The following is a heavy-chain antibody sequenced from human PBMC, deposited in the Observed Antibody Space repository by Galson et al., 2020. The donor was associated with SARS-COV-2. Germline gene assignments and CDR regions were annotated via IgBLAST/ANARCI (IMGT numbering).Heavy chain of an antibody. V-gene: IGHV3-33*01. J-gene: IGHJ6*03. CDR1: GFTFSSYG. CDR3: ARDWIGGDHWGYYMDV. D-gene: IGHD4-17*01. CDR2: IWYDGSNK. Sequence: GGSLRLSCAASGFTFSSYGMHWVRQAPGKGLEWVAVIWYDGSNKYYADSVKGRFTISRDNSKNTLYLQMNSLRAEDTAVYYCARDWIGGDHWGYYMDVWGKGTTVTVSS.